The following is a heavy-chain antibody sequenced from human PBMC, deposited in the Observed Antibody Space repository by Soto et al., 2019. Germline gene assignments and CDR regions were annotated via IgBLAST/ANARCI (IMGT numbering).Heavy chain of an antibody. Sequence: SETLSLTCTVSGGSISSSSYYWGWIRQPPGKGLEWIGSIYYSGSTYYNPSLKSRVTISVDTSKNQFSLKLSSVTAADTAVYYCARYGSGWPNYYYYYGMDVWGQGTTVTVSS. CDR1: GGSISSSSYY. V-gene: IGHV4-39*01. CDR3: ARYGSGWPNYYYYYGMDV. J-gene: IGHJ6*02. CDR2: IYYSGST. D-gene: IGHD6-19*01.